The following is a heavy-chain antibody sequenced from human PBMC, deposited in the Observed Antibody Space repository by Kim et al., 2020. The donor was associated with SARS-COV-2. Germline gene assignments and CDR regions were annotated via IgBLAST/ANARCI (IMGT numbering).Heavy chain of an antibody. CDR3: ARGGYGSGDIDY. D-gene: IGHD3-10*01. CDR2: ISSSSSYI. J-gene: IGHJ4*02. Sequence: GGSLRLSCAASGFTFSSYSMNWVRQAPGKGLEWVSSISSSSSYIYYADSVKGRFTISRDNAKNSLYLQMNSLRAEDTAVYYCARGGYGSGDIDYWGQGTLVTVSS. V-gene: IGHV3-21*01. CDR1: GFTFSSYS.